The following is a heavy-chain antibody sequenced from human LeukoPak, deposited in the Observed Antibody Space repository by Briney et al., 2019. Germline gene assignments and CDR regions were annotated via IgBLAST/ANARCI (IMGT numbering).Heavy chain of an antibody. CDR2: IYSGGST. D-gene: IGHD3-10*01. CDR1: GFTFSNYA. J-gene: IGHJ6*03. V-gene: IGHV3-53*01. Sequence: GGSLRLSCAASGFTFSNYAMSWVRQAPGKGLEWVSVIYSGGSTYCADSVKGRFTISRDNSKNTLYLQMNSLRAEDTAVYYCASHASGSTLYYYYMDVWGKGTTVTVSS. CDR3: ASHASGSTLYYYYMDV.